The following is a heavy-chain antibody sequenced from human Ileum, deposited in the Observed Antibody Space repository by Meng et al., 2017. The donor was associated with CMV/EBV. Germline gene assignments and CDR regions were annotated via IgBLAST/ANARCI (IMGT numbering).Heavy chain of an antibody. CDR3: ARNRLSGRNCGGDSYSAY. V-gene: IGHV3-49*04. CDR2: IKSRSCGGAA. Sequence: GGSLRLSCTTSGFTFGDYAMSWVRQAPGKGLEWIGFIKSRSCGGAAEAAASVTGRFIISRDDYESNAYLQMHSLKHEDTAVYLCARNRLSGRNCGGDSYSAYWGQGTLVTVSS. J-gene: IGHJ4*02. D-gene: IGHD2-21*01. CDR1: GFTFGDYA.